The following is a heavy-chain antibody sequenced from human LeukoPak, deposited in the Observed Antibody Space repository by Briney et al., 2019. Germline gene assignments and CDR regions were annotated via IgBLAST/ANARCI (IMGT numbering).Heavy chain of an antibody. J-gene: IGHJ4*02. CDR2: ISYDGNNK. D-gene: IGHD1-26*01. CDR1: GFTFSSYA. Sequence: PGRSLRLSCAASGFTFSSYAMHWVRQAPGKGLEWVAVISYDGNNKYYADSVKGRFTISRDSSKNTLYLQVNSLRAEDTAVYYCVTRSGSYYYWGQGILVTVSS. CDR3: VTRSGSYYY. V-gene: IGHV3-30*14.